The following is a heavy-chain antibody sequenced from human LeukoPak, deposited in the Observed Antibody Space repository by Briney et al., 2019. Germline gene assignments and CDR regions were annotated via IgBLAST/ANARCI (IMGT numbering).Heavy chain of an antibody. V-gene: IGHV4-59*01. CDR2: IFYSGTT. CDR3: AREGSTSWVFFDY. CDR1: GGSINTNY. Sequence: SETLSLTCTVSGGSINTNYWSWIRQPPGKELEWIGYIFYSGTTTYNPSLKSRVSISVDTSKNQFSLKLSSVTAADTAVYYCAREGSTSWVFFDYWGQGTLVTVSS. D-gene: IGHD2-2*01. J-gene: IGHJ4*02.